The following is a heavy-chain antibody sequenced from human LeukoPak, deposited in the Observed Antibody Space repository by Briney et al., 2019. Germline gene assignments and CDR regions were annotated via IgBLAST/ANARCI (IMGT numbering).Heavy chain of an antibody. CDR2: INQDGSEE. V-gene: IGHV3-7*01. Sequence: QTGGSLRLSCAASGFTFSNYWMSWVRQAPGKGLEWVANINQDGSEEYYVDSMKGRFTMSRDNAKNSLYLQMNSLRAEDTAVYYCARATTYDILTGYFDYWGQGTLVTVSS. J-gene: IGHJ4*02. CDR3: ARATTYDILTGYFDY. CDR1: GFTFSNYW. D-gene: IGHD3-9*01.